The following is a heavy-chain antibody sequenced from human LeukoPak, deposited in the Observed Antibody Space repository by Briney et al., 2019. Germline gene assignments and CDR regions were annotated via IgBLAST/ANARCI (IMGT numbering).Heavy chain of an antibody. D-gene: IGHD5-24*01. V-gene: IGHV3-21*06. CDR2: ISSGSGHI. Sequence: GGPLRLSCATSGFTFKTHSMHWVRQAPGKGLEWVSSISSGSGHIYYADSLKGRFTVSRDNAKNSLFLQMNSLRAEDTAVYYCARDRYGYTLDYWGQGTLVTVSS. J-gene: IGHJ4*02. CDR3: ARDRYGYTLDY. CDR1: GFTFKTHS.